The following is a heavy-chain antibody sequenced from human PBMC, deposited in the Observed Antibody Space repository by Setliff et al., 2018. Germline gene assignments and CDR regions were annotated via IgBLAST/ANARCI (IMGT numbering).Heavy chain of an antibody. J-gene: IGHJ4*02. CDR3: ATSYSGSYYGH. D-gene: IGHD1-26*01. V-gene: IGHV1-8*02. Sequence: ASVKVSCKASGYTFTSYDINWVRQATGQGLEWMGWMNPNSGNTGYAQKFQGRVTMTEDTSTDTAYMELSSLRSEDTAVYYCATSYSGSYYGHWGQGTLVTVSS. CDR1: GYTFTSYD. CDR2: MNPNSGNT.